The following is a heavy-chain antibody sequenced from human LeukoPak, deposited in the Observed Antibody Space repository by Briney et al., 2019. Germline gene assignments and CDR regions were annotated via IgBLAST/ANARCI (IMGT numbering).Heavy chain of an antibody. CDR1: GFTFSSYG. CDR2: ISYDGSNK. Sequence: GGSLRLSCAASGFTFSSYGMHWVRQAPGKGLEWVAVISYDGSNKYYADSVKGRFTISRDNSKNTLYLQMNSLRAEDTAVYYCAKEELDSDYFDYWGQGTLVTVSS. CDR3: AKEELDSDYFDY. V-gene: IGHV3-30*18. D-gene: IGHD1-1*01. J-gene: IGHJ4*02.